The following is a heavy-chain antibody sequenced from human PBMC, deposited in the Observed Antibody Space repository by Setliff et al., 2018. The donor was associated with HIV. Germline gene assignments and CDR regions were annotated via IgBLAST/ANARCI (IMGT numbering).Heavy chain of an antibody. D-gene: IGHD3-22*01. CDR1: GYTFTSYY. V-gene: IGHV1-46*01. CDR3: ARDYFDSSAYHYGFGAFDI. J-gene: IGHJ3*02. Sequence: ASVKVSCKASGYTFTSYYLHWVRQAPGQGLEWMGMINPSVGSASYAQKFQGRVTMSRDTSTSTVYMELSSLRSEDTAVYYCARDYFDSSAYHYGFGAFDIWGQGTMVTVSS. CDR2: INPSVGSA.